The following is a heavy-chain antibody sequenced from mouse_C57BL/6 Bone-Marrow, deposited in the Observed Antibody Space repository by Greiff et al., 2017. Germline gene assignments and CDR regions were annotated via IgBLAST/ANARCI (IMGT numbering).Heavy chain of an antibody. D-gene: IGHD2-4*01. Sequence: VQLQQPGAELVKPGASVKLSCKASGYTFTSYWMQWVKQRPGQGLEWIGEIDPSDRYTIYNQKFKGKATLTVDTSSCPAYMQLISLTSEDSAGYYCAKDAYDYDGDYYAMDYWGQGTSVTVSS. CDR2: IDPSDRYT. V-gene: IGHV1-50*01. CDR1: GYTFTSYW. J-gene: IGHJ4*01. CDR3: AKDAYDYDGDYYAMDY.